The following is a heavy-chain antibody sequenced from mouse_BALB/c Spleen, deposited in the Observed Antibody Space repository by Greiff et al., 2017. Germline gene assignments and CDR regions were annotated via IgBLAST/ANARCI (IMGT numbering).Heavy chain of an antibody. J-gene: IGHJ4*01. CDR2: IWAGGST. V-gene: IGHV2-9*02. CDR3: ARDLLYAMDY. D-gene: IGHD1-1*01. CDR1: GFSLTSYG. Sequence: VQGVESGPGLVAPSQSLSITCTVSGFSLTSYGVHWVRQPPGKGLEWLGVIWAGGSTNYNSALMSRLSISKDNSKSQVFLKMNSLQTDDTAMYYCARDLLYAMDYWGQGTSVTVSS.